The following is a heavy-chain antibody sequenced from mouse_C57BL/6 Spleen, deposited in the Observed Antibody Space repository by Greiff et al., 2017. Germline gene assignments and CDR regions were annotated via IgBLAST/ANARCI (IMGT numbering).Heavy chain of an antibody. CDR1: GYTFTSYW. CDR3: ARVDYGYDEEGFDY. CDR2: IYPGSGST. D-gene: IGHD2-2*01. V-gene: IGHV1-55*01. Sequence: QVQLQQPGAELVKPGASVKMSCKASGYTFTSYWITWVKQRPGQGLEWIGDIYPGSGSTNHNEKFKSKATLTVDTSSSTAYMQLSSLTSEDSAVYYCARVDYGYDEEGFDYWGQGTTLTVSS. J-gene: IGHJ2*01.